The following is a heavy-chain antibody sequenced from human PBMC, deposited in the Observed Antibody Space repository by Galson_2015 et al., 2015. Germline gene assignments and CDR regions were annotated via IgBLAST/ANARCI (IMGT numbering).Heavy chain of an antibody. Sequence: SVKVSCKASGYKFQSYVIHWVRQAPGQRLEWMGWINTASGNTGYSQKIQDRVTISGDTSASTAHLEVTSLRSEDTAVYYCARGSEWIDYWGQGTLVTVSS. CDR2: INTASGNT. D-gene: IGHD6-19*01. V-gene: IGHV1-3*04. CDR1: GYKFQSYV. J-gene: IGHJ4*02. CDR3: ARGSEWIDY.